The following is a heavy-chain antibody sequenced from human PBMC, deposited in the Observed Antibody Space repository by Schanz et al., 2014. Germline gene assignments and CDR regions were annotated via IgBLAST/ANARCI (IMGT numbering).Heavy chain of an antibody. CDR2: INPNTGGT. Sequence: QVQLVQSGAEVKKPGASVKVSCKASGYTFTSYDINWVRQAPGQGLEWMGWINPNTGGTNFAQKFQGWVTVTRDTSISTVYMELSRVTYEDTAVYYCARDDRAYYYGMDVWGQGTTVTVSS. CDR1: GYTFTSYD. J-gene: IGHJ6*02. CDR3: ARDDRAYYYGMDV. V-gene: IGHV1-2*04. D-gene: IGHD3-22*01.